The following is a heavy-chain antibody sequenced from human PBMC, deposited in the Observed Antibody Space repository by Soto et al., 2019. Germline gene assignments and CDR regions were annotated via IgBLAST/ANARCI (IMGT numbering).Heavy chain of an antibody. CDR2: IKSKTDGGTT. D-gene: IGHD2-15*01. J-gene: IGHJ4*02. Sequence: EVQLVESGGGLVKPGGSLRLSCAASGFTFSNAWMSWVRQAPGKGLEWVGRIKSKTDGGTTDYAAPVKGRFTISRDDSKNTLYLQMNSLKTEYTAVYYCTSRYCSGGSCYKKYYFDYWGQGTLVTVSS. CDR1: GFTFSNAW. CDR3: TSRYCSGGSCYKKYYFDY. V-gene: IGHV3-15*01.